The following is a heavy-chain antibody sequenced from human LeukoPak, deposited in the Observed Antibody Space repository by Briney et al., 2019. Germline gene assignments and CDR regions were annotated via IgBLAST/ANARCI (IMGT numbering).Heavy chain of an antibody. CDR2: IYHSGIT. J-gene: IGHJ4*02. CDR3: ARGDYYEF. Sequence: PSETLSLTCTVSGHSISSGYFWGWIRQPPGKGLEWIGSIYHSGITYYNSSLKSRVTISVDPSKNQFSLKVRSVTAADTAVYYCARGDYYEFWGQGTLVTVPS. V-gene: IGHV4-38-2*02. CDR1: GHSISSGYF.